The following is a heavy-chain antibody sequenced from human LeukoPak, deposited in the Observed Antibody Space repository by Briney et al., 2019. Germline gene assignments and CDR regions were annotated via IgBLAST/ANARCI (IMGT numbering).Heavy chain of an antibody. D-gene: IGHD3-16*02. CDR1: GGTFSSYA. Sequence: ASVKVSCKASGGTFSSYAISWVRQAPGQGLEWMGGIIPIFGTANYAQKFQGRVTITTDESTSTAYMELSSLRSEDTAVCYCASRVITFGGVIVLNLYYFDYWGQGTLVTVSS. CDR2: IIPIFGTA. V-gene: IGHV1-69*05. J-gene: IGHJ4*02. CDR3: ASRVITFGGVIVLNLYYFDY.